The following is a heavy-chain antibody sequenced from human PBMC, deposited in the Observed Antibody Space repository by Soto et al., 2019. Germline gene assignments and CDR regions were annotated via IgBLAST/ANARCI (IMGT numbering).Heavy chain of an antibody. CDR2: IKQDGSEK. V-gene: IGHV3-7*01. Sequence: GGSLRLSCAASGFTFSSYWMSWVRQAPGKGLEWVANIKQDGSEKYYVDSVKGRFTISRDNAKNSLYLQMNSLRAEDTAVYYCARDIVVVPAAMFWFDPWGQGTLVTVSS. CDR3: ARDIVVVPAAMFWFDP. D-gene: IGHD2-2*01. J-gene: IGHJ5*02. CDR1: GFTFSSYW.